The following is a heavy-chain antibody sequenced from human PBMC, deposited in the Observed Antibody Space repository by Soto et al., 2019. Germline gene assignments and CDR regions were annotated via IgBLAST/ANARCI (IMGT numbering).Heavy chain of an antibody. CDR3: ARDSRHQYSSSWYYFDY. CDR2: IIPIFGTA. Sequence: SVKVSCKASGGTFSSYAISWVRQAPGQGLEWMGGIIPIFGTANYAQKFQGRVTITADESTSTAYMELSSLRSEDTAVYYCARDSRHQYSSSWYYFDYWGQGTLVTVSS. J-gene: IGHJ4*02. D-gene: IGHD6-13*01. V-gene: IGHV1-69*13. CDR1: GGTFSSYA.